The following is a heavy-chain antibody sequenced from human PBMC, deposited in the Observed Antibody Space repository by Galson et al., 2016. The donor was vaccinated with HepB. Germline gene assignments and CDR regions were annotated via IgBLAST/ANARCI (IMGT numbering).Heavy chain of an antibody. V-gene: IGHV1-3*01. Sequence: SVKVSCKAPGYTFTNYAMHWVRQAPGQRLEWMGWINPGNGDTKYSQKFQGRVTISRDTSASTAYMELSSLISEDTAVYYCVREGSYYTLDYWGQGTLVTVSS. J-gene: IGHJ4*02. D-gene: IGHD1-26*01. CDR1: GYTFTNYA. CDR2: INPGNGDT. CDR3: VREGSYYTLDY.